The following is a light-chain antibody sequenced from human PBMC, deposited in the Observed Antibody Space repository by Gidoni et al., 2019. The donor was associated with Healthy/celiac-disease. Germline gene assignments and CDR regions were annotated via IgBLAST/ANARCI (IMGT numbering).Light chain of an antibody. V-gene: IGKV1-39*01. CDR3: QQSYSNPYT. CDR2: AAS. CDR1: QSISSY. J-gene: IGKJ2*01. Sequence: DIQMTQSPSSLSASVGDRVTITCWARQSISSYLNWYQEKQGKAPKLLLYAASSLQSGVPSKFSGSAYETDFTLTMSSLHREDFATYYCQQSYSNPYTFGHGTKLEIK.